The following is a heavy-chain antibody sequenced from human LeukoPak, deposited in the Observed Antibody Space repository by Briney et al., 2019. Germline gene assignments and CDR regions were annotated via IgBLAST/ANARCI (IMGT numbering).Heavy chain of an antibody. V-gene: IGHV1-69*13. J-gene: IGHJ3*02. CDR1: GGTFSSYA. CDR3: AREGLCGGDCFDAFDI. Sequence: ASVKVSCKASGGTFSSYAISWVRQAPGQGLEWMRGIIPIFGTANYAQKFQGRVTITADESTSTAYMELSSLRSEDTAVYYCAREGLCGGDCFDAFDIWGQGTMVTVSS. D-gene: IGHD2-21*01. CDR2: IIPIFGTA.